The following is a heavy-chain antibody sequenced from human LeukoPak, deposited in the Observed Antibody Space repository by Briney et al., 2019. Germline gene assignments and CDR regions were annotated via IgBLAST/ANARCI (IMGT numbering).Heavy chain of an antibody. D-gene: IGHD5-12*01. CDR2: ITPIFGEA. CDR1: GGTFSSYP. J-gene: IGHJ4*02. V-gene: IGHV1-69*01. Sequence: GASVKVSCKVSGGTFSSYPISWVRQAPGQGLEWMGEITPIFGEAQNAEKFQGRVTITADEPTSTVYMELTSLRLDDTAMYYCAGNSRVASTSGLNYWGQGTLVTVSS. CDR3: AGNSRVASTSGLNY.